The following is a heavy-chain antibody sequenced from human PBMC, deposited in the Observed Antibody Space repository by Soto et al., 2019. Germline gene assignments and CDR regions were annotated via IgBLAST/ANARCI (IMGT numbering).Heavy chain of an antibody. CDR1: GVTFCSNS. Sequence: GGSLRLSCAACGVTFCSNSMSWVRQAPGEGLEWVSAISDSAERIFYVDSVKGRFTISRDNSKNKLYLQMDSLRAEDTAVYYCVTLALGKFDYWGQGNLVTVSS. D-gene: IGHD1-26*01. CDR3: VTLALGKFDY. CDR2: ISDSAERI. V-gene: IGHV3-23*01. J-gene: IGHJ4*02.